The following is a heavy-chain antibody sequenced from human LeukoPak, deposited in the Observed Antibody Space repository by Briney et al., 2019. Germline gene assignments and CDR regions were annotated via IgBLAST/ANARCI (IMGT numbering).Heavy chain of an antibody. CDR2: TYYRSNRSKWSS. V-gene: IGHV6-1*01. CDR3: ARANHRAFDI. Sequence: SQTLSLTCAISGDSVSADSATWNWIRQSPWRGLEWLGRTYYRSNRSKWSSDYALSVESRITISPDTSKNESSLQLNSVTPEDTAVYYCARANHRAFDIWGQGTMVTVSS. CDR1: GDSVSADSAT. J-gene: IGHJ3*02.